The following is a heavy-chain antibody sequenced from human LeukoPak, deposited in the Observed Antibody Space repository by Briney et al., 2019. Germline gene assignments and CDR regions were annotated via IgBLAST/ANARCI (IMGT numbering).Heavy chain of an antibody. J-gene: IGHJ4*02. Sequence: SQTLSLTCTVSGGSISSGGYCWSWIRQHPGKGLEWIGYIYYSGSTYYNPSLKSRVTISVDTSKNQFSLKLSSVTAADTAVYYCARSPDSSGWYWDYWGQGTLVTVSS. D-gene: IGHD6-19*01. CDR3: ARSPDSSGWYWDY. CDR1: GGSISSGGYC. V-gene: IGHV4-31*03. CDR2: IYYSGST.